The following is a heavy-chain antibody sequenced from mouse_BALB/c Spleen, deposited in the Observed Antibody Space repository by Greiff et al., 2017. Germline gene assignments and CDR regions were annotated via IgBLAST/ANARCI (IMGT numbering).Heavy chain of an antibody. V-gene: IGHV5-17*02. D-gene: IGHD4-1*01. Sequence: EVQVVESGGGLVQPGGSRKLSCAASGFTFSSFGMHWVRQAPEKGLEWVAYISSGSSTIYYADTVKGRFTISRDNPKNTLFLQMTSLRSEDTAMYYCARSIPGTYYFDYWGQGTTLTVSS. CDR1: GFTFSSFG. CDR2: ISSGSSTI. J-gene: IGHJ2*01. CDR3: ARSIPGTYYFDY.